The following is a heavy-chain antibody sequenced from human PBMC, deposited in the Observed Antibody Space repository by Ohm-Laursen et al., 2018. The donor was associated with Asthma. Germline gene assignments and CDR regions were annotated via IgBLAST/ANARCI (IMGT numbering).Heavy chain of an antibody. CDR3: ARGRTFRH. CDR2: INHIGEA. CDR1: GSFPGYF. Sequence: SETLSLTCAVYGSFPGYFWTWARQSPEMGLEWIGEINHIGEAYYNPSLASRVTISVDTSKKQFSLNLTSVTAADTAIYSCARGRTFRHWAQGTLVTVSS. J-gene: IGHJ4*02. V-gene: IGHV4-34*01.